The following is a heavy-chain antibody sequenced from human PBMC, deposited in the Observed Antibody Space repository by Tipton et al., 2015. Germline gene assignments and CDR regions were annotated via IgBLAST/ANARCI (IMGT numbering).Heavy chain of an antibody. CDR3: ARQHDYGDFRDY. V-gene: IGHV4-31*03. D-gene: IGHD4-17*01. Sequence: TLSLTCTVSGGSISSGDYSWSWIRQHPGKGLEWIGSIYYSGSTYYNPSLKSRVTISVDTSKTQFSLKLRSVTAADTAVYYCARQHDYGDFRDYWGQGTLVTVSS. CDR2: IYYSGST. J-gene: IGHJ4*02. CDR1: GGSISSGDYS.